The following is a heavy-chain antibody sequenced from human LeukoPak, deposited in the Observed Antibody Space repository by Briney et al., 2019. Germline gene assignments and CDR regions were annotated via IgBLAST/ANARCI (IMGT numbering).Heavy chain of an antibody. CDR3: AHGSMYQLDY. Sequence: PGGSLRLSCAASGFTFSSYAMSWVRQAPGKGLEWVSGIIGGAGGTYYADSVKGRLTISRDNAKNTLYLQMNSLRAEDTAVYYCAHGSMYQLDYWGQGTLVTVSS. D-gene: IGHD2-2*01. CDR1: GFTFSSYA. J-gene: IGHJ4*02. V-gene: IGHV3-23*01. CDR2: IIGGAGGT.